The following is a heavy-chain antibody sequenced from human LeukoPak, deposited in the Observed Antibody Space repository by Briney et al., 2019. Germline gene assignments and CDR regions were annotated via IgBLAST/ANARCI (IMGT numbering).Heavy chain of an antibody. V-gene: IGHV3-66*01. J-gene: IGHJ4*02. CDR1: GFTVSSNS. CDR3: ARGGIYRPDFDY. CDR2: IYSGGST. D-gene: IGHD3-10*01. Sequence: GGSLRLSCTVSGFTVSSNSMSWVRQAPGKGLEWVSVIYSGGSTYYADSVKGRFTISRDNSKNTLYLQMNSLRAEDTAVYYCARGGIYRPDFDYWGQGTLVTVSS.